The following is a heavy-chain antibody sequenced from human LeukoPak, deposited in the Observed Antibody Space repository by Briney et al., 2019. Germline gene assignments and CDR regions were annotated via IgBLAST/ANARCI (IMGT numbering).Heavy chain of an antibody. CDR2: ISYDGSNK. CDR1: GFTFSSYA. CDR3: ARDPGVGVPGPLLYWYMDV. V-gene: IGHV3-30*01. Sequence: GRSLRLSCAASGFTFSSYAMHWVRQAPGKGLEWVAVISYDGSNKYYADSVKGRFTISRDNSKNTLYLQMNSLRAEDTAVYYCARDPGVGVPGPLLYWYMDVWGKGTTVTVSS. J-gene: IGHJ6*03. D-gene: IGHD2-2*02.